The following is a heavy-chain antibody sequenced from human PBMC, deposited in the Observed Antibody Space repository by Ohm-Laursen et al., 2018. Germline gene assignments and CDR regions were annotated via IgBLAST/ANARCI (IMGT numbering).Heavy chain of an antibody. V-gene: IGHV3-23*01. Sequence: GSLRLSCAASGFTLSNVWMSWIRQAPGKGLEWVSGISGSGGSTYYADSVKGRFTISRDNSKNTLYLQMNSLRADDTAVFYCAKGGSYDSSGYYSTRFDYWGQGIQVTVSS. J-gene: IGHJ4*02. CDR3: AKGGSYDSSGYYSTRFDY. CDR1: GFTLSNVW. CDR2: ISGSGGST. D-gene: IGHD3-22*01.